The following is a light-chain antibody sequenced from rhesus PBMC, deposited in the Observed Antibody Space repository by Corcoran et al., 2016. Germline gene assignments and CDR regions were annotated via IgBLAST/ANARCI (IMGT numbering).Light chain of an antibody. Sequence: DIQMTQSPSSLSASVGDTVTITCRASQGISSWLAWYPQKPWKAPKLLVYYASTLHSGVPSRFSGSGSGTDFTLNISSLQPEDVATYYCQHGYGTPFTFGPGTKLDIK. J-gene: IGKJ3*01. CDR2: YAS. V-gene: IGKV1-18*01. CDR3: QHGYGTPFT. CDR1: QGISSW.